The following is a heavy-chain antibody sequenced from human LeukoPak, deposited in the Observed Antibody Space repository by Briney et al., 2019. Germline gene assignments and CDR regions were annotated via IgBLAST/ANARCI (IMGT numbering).Heavy chain of an antibody. V-gene: IGHV3-30*18. D-gene: IGHD1-26*01. J-gene: IGHJ4*02. CDR3: AKAPYSGSPYYFDY. Sequence: PGGSLRLSCAASGFTFTSYAMHWVRQAPGKGLEWVAVISYDGTSKSSADSVQGRFTISRDNSKNTLYLQMNSLRAEDTAVYYCAKAPYSGSPYYFDYWGQGTLVTVSS. CDR2: ISYDGTSK. CDR1: GFTFTSYA.